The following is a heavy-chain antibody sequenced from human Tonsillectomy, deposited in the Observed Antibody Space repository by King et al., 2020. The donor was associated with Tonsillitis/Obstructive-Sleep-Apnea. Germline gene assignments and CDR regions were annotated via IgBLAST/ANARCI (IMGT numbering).Heavy chain of an antibody. J-gene: IGHJ4*02. CDR3: ARLGELKGNTVTQDY. CDR2: INPNSGDT. V-gene: IGHV1-2*06. CDR1: GYTFSGYY. D-gene: IGHD4-17*01. Sequence: QLVQSGAEVKKPGASVKVSCKASGYTFSGYYIHWVRQAPGQGLEWMGRINPNSGDTNYAQKFQDRVTMTRDTSISTAYMELSRLRSDDTAVYYCARLGELKGNTVTQDYWGQGTLVTVSS.